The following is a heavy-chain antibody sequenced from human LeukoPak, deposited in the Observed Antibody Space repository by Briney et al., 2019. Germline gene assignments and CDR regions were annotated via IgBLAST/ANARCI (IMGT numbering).Heavy chain of an antibody. CDR3: ARDLHIRERGFDP. J-gene: IGHJ5*02. CDR1: GFTFSNAW. Sequence: GSLRLSCAASGFTFSNAWMSWIRQPPGKGLEWIGYIYYSGSTNYNPSLKSRVTISVDTSKNQFSLKLSSVTAADTAVYYCARDLHIRERGFDPWGQGTLVTVSS. CDR2: IYYSGST. D-gene: IGHD2-21*01. V-gene: IGHV4-59*01.